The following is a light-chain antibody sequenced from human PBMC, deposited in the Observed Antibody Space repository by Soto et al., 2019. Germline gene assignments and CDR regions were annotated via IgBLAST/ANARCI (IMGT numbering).Light chain of an antibody. CDR2: GAS. CDR1: QSVSSSY. CDR3: QQFCRYRP. Sequence: EIGLKISPVTLSLSPGERATLSCRASQSVSSSYLAWYQQKPGQAPRLLIYGASSRATGIPDRFSGSGSGTDFTLSISRLEPEDFAVYYCQQFCRYRPFAQGTKVDIK. V-gene: IGKV3-20*01. J-gene: IGKJ1*01.